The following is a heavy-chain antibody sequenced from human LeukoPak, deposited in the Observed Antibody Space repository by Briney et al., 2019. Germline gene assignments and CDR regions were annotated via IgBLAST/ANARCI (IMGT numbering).Heavy chain of an antibody. CDR3: ARDLEYYYDSSGYYYSD. CDR1: GYTFTGYY. Sequence: ASVKVSCKASGYTFTGYYMHWVRQAPGQGLEWMGWINPNSGGTNYAQKFQGRVTMTRDTSLSTAYMELSRLRSDDTAVYYCARDLEYYYDSSGYYYSDWGQGTLVTVSS. CDR2: INPNSGGT. J-gene: IGHJ4*02. D-gene: IGHD3-22*01. V-gene: IGHV1-2*02.